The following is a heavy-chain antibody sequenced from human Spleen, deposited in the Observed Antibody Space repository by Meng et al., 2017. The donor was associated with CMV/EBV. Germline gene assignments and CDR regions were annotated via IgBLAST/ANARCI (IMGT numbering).Heavy chain of an antibody. CDR1: GFTFSSYS. CDR2: ISSGSASI. Sequence: GGSLRLSCAAPGFTFSSYSMNWVRQAPGKGLEWVSHISSGSASIRHADSMKGRFTISRDNAKNSLYLQMNSLRAEDTAVYYCARRHCSNGICFFDYWGQGTLVTVSS. CDR3: ARRHCSNGICFFDY. V-gene: IGHV3-48*04. D-gene: IGHD2-8*01. J-gene: IGHJ4*02.